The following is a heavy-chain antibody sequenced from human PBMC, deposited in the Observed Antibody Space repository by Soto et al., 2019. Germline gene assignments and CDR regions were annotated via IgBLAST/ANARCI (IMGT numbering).Heavy chain of an antibody. Sequence: QVQLVQSGAEVKKPGSSVKVSSKASGGTFSSYAISWVRQAPGQGLEWMGGIIPIFGTANYAQKFQGRVTITADESTSTAYMELSSLRSEDTAVYYCARVRCSGGSCPVSWYFDLWGRGTLVTVSS. CDR3: ARVRCSGGSCPVSWYFDL. J-gene: IGHJ2*01. CDR2: IIPIFGTA. CDR1: GGTFSSYA. V-gene: IGHV1-69*12. D-gene: IGHD2-15*01.